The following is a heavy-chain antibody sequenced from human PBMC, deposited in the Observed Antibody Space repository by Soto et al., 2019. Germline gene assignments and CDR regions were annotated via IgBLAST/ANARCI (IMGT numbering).Heavy chain of an antibody. J-gene: IGHJ4*02. CDR1: GFTFSSYS. CDR2: ISSSSSYI. Sequence: VGSLRLSCAASGFTFSSYSMNWVRQAPGKGLEWVSSISSSSSYIYYADSVKGRFTISRDNAKNSLYLQMNSLRAEDTAVYYCARARTIYFDYWGQGTLVTVSP. D-gene: IGHD1-1*01. CDR3: ARARTIYFDY. V-gene: IGHV3-21*01.